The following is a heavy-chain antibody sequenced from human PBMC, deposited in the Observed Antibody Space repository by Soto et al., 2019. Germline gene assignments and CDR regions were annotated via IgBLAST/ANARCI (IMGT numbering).Heavy chain of an antibody. CDR1: GFALSPYW. D-gene: IGHD1-1*01. V-gene: IGHV3-7*03. Sequence: GGSLRLSCEASGFALSPYWMSWVRQAPGNGLEWVASINQGGSVKHYVDSVRGRFTISRDDAKNSLFLQMNSLSAEDTAVYFCARLTEAVTTFVYWGQGTPVTVSS. CDR2: INQGGSVK. CDR3: ARLTEAVTTFVY. J-gene: IGHJ4*02.